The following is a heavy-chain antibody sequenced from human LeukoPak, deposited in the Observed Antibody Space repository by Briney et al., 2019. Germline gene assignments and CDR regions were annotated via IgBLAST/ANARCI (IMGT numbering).Heavy chain of an antibody. CDR1: GFTFSSYS. D-gene: IGHD6-13*01. J-gene: IGHJ4*02. CDR2: ISSSSSTI. Sequence: GGSLRLSCAASGFTFSSYSMNWVRQAPGKGLEWVSYISSSSSTIYYADSVKGRFTISRDNSKNTLYLQMNSLRAEDAAVYYCAKDRRSAEPALSYFDYWGQGTLVTVSS. V-gene: IGHV3-48*01. CDR3: AKDRRSAEPALSYFDY.